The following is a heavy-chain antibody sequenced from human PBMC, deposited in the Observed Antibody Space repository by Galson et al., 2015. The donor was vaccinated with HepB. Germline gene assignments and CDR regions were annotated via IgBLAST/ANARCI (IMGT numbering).Heavy chain of an antibody. V-gene: IGHV3-48*01. D-gene: IGHD3-16*01. Sequence: SLRLSCAASGFTFSNFGMKWVRQASGKGLEWLSYITGGSPTMYYADSVKGRFTISRDSAKSSLYLQMNSLRAEDTAVYYCARSYNYYYMDVWGEGTTVTVSS. CDR1: GFTFSNFG. J-gene: IGHJ6*03. CDR2: ITGGSPTM. CDR3: ARSYNYYYMDV.